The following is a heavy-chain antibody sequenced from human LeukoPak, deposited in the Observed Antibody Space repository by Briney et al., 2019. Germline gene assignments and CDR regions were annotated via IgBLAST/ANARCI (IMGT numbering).Heavy chain of an antibody. Sequence: GGSLRLSCVGSGFSLSGDWMTWVRQAPGTGLEWVANIKEDGGETYYVDSVKGRFTISRDNVKNSLYLQMNDLRAEDTAVYFCARPVNRLFLFWGPGTLVTVSS. CDR2: IKEDGGET. CDR1: GFSLSGDW. V-gene: IGHV3-7*01. CDR3: ARPVNRLFLF. J-gene: IGHJ4*02. D-gene: IGHD2-21*01.